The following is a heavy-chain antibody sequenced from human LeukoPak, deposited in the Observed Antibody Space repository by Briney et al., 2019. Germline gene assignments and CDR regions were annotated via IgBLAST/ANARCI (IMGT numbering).Heavy chain of an antibody. Sequence: PGGSLRLSCAASGFTVSSNYMSWVRQAPGKGLEWVSVIYSGGSTYYADSVKGRFTISRDNSKNTLYLQMNSLRAEDTAVYYCARDRRYFDWLLALSMMSAFDIWGQGTMVTVSS. D-gene: IGHD3-9*01. CDR3: ARDRRYFDWLLALSMMSAFDI. CDR1: GFTVSSNY. CDR2: IYSGGST. J-gene: IGHJ3*02. V-gene: IGHV3-66*02.